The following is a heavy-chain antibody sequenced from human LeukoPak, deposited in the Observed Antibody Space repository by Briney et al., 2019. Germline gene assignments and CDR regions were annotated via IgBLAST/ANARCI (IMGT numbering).Heavy chain of an antibody. CDR2: ISYDGSNK. CDR3: ARETEGPGYFQH. Sequence: GRSLRLSCAASGFTFSSYGMHWVRQAPGKGLEWVAVISYDGSNKYYADSVKGRFTISRDNSKNTLYLQMNSLRAEDTAVYYCARETEGPGYFQHWGQGTLVTVSS. CDR1: GFTFSSYG. J-gene: IGHJ1*01. D-gene: IGHD1-14*01. V-gene: IGHV3-30*03.